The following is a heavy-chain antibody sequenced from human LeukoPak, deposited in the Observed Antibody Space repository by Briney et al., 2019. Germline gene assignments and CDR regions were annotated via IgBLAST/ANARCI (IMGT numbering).Heavy chain of an antibody. CDR1: GFTFSSYA. CDR2: IYYSGST. V-gene: IGHV4-59*01. Sequence: GSLRLSCAASGFTFSSYAMGWIRQPPGKGLEWIGYIYYSGSTNYNPSLKSRVTISVDTSKNQFSLKLSSVTAADTAVYYCARGGIIAARHFDYWGQGTLVTVSS. CDR3: ARGGIIAARHFDY. J-gene: IGHJ4*02. D-gene: IGHD6-6*01.